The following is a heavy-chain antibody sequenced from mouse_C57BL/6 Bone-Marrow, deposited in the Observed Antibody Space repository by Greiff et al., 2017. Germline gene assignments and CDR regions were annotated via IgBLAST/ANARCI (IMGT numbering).Heavy chain of an antibody. V-gene: IGHV7-3*01. CDR1: GFTFTDYY. J-gene: IGHJ4*01. Sequence: EVKVVESGGGLVQPGGSLSLSCAASGFTFTDYYMSWVRQPPGKALEWLGFIRNKANGYTTEYSASVKGRFTISRDNSQSILYLQMNALRAEDSATYYCARYIYYGSSYYAMDYWGQGTSVTVSS. D-gene: IGHD1-1*01. CDR2: IRNKANGYTT. CDR3: ARYIYYGSSYYAMDY.